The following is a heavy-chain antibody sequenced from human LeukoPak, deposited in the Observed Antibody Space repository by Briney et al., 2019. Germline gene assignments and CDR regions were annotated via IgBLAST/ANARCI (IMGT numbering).Heavy chain of an antibody. CDR3: ARGAIVVPAAMGSGGNAFDI. Sequence: PSETLSLTCTVSGGSISSSSYYWGWIRQPPGKGLEWIGSIYHSGSTYYNPSLKSRVTISVDTSKNQFSLKLSSVTAADTAVYYCARGAIVVPAAMGSGGNAFDIWGRGTMVTVSS. CDR2: IYHSGST. V-gene: IGHV4-39*07. J-gene: IGHJ3*02. CDR1: GGSISSSSYY. D-gene: IGHD2-2*01.